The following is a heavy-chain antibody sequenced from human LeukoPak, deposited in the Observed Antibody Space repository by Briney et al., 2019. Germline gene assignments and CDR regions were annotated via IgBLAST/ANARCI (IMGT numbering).Heavy chain of an antibody. Sequence: PGGSLRLSCAASGFTFSSYGMHWVRQAPGKGLEWVAFIRYDGSNKYYADSVKGRFTISRDNSKNTLYLQMNSLRAEDTAVYYCAKDGLRYFGGNYFDYWGQGTLVTVSS. CDR2: IRYDGSNK. J-gene: IGHJ4*02. D-gene: IGHD3-9*01. V-gene: IGHV3-30*02. CDR3: AKDGLRYFGGNYFDY. CDR1: GFTFSSYG.